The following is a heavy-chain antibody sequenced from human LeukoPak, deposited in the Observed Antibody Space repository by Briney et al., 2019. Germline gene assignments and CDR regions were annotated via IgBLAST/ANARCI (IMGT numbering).Heavy chain of an antibody. Sequence: VASVKVSCKASGYTFTTYDINWVRQATGQGLEWMGWMDPNSGNTGYAQKFQGRVTMTRNTSIRTAYMELSSLRSEDTAVYYCARTYYYDSADFRILYGMDVWGQGTTVTVSS. V-gene: IGHV1-8*01. D-gene: IGHD3-22*01. CDR1: GYTFTTYD. CDR2: MDPNSGNT. J-gene: IGHJ6*02. CDR3: ARTYYYDSADFRILYGMDV.